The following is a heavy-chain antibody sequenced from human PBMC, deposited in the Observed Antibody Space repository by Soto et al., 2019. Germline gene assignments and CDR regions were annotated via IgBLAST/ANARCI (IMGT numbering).Heavy chain of an antibody. D-gene: IGHD3-22*01. J-gene: IGHJ2*01. CDR1: GFTVSSNY. Sequence: LRLSCAASGFTVSSNYMSWVRQAPGKGLEWVSVIYSGGSTYYADSVKGRFTISRDNSKNTLYLQMNSLRAEDTAVYYCARVGYDSSGYYYKSYWYFDLWGRGTLVTAPQ. CDR2: IYSGGST. V-gene: IGHV3-53*01. CDR3: ARVGYDSSGYYYKSYWYFDL.